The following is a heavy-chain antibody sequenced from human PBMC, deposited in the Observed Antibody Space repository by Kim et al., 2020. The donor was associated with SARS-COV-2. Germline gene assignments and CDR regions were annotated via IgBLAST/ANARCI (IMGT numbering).Heavy chain of an antibody. CDR3: AREEGAYYGMDV. D-gene: IGHD1-26*01. Sequence: NYTPSLKRRVTISVDTAKNQFSLKLSSVTAADTAVYYCAREEGAYYGMDVWGQGTTVTVSS. J-gene: IGHJ6*02. V-gene: IGHV4-59*01.